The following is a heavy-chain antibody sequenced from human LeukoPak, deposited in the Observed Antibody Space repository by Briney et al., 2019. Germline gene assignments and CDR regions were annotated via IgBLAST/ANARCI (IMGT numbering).Heavy chain of an antibody. V-gene: IGHV3-23*01. D-gene: IGHD6-13*01. J-gene: IGHJ4*02. CDR1: GFTFSSYA. CDR2: ISGSGGST. Sequence: GGYLRLSCAASGFTFSSYAMSWVRQAPGKGLEWVSAISGSGGSTYYADSVKGRFTISRDNSKNTLYLQMNSLRAEDTAVYYCAERIAAAGTDDYWGQGTLVTVSS. CDR3: AERIAAAGTDDY.